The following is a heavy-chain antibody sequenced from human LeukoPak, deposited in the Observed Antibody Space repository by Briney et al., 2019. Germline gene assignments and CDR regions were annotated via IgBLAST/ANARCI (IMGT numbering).Heavy chain of an antibody. CDR2: ISGSGGST. J-gene: IGHJ3*02. CDR1: GFTFSSYA. V-gene: IGHV3-23*01. D-gene: IGHD6-19*01. Sequence: GGSLRLSCAASGFTFSSYAMSWVRQAPGKGLEWVSAISGSGGSTYYADSVKGRFTISRDNSKNTLYLQMNSLRAEDTAVYYYALAGTFLGAFDIWGQGTMVTVSS. CDR3: ALAGTFLGAFDI.